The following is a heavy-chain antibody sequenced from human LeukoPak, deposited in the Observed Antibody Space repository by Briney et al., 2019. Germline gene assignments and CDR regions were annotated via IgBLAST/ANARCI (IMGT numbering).Heavy chain of an antibody. D-gene: IGHD1-7*01. CDR2: IYYSGST. V-gene: IGHV4-59*08. Sequence: ASETLSLTCTVSGGSIGNYYWSWIRRPPGKGLEWIGYIYYSGSTNYNPSLKSRVTISVDTSKNQLSLKLSSVTAADTAVYYCARQLGITATYFDYWGQGTLVTVSS. J-gene: IGHJ4*02. CDR3: ARQLGITATYFDY. CDR1: GGSIGNYY.